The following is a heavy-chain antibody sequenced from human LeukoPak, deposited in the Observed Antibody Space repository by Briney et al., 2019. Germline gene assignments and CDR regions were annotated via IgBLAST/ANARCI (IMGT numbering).Heavy chain of an antibody. D-gene: IGHD6-19*01. CDR1: GGSISSSSYY. Sequence: PSQTLSLTCTVPGGSISSSSYYWGWIRQPPGKGLEWIGSIYYSGSTYYNPSLKSRVTISVDTSKNQFSLKLSSVTAADTAVYYCARKGSSGWYDPLYFDYWGQGTLVTVSS. CDR3: ARKGSSGWYDPLYFDY. CDR2: IYYSGST. V-gene: IGHV4-39*01. J-gene: IGHJ4*02.